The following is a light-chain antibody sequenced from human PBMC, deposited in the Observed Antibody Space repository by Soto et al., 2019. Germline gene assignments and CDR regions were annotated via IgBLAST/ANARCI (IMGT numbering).Light chain of an antibody. CDR3: QQRSNWPPT. Sequence: DIRMTQSPAILSVSPGESATLSCRASQSVSSHVVWYQQKPGQAPRLLISDSSTRATGIPARFSGSGSGTEFTLTISSLQSDDSAIYYCQQRSNWPPTFGQGTKVDIK. CDR2: DSS. J-gene: IGKJ1*01. V-gene: IGKV3-15*01. CDR1: QSVSSH.